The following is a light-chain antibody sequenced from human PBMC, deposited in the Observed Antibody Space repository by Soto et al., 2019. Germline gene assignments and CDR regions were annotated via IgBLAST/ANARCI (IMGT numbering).Light chain of an antibody. V-gene: IGKV3-15*01. Sequence: EIMMTQSPATLSVSPGERATFSCRASQSVSSNLAWYQQKAGQAPRLLIYGASARATGIPARFSGSGSGTEFTLSISRLQSEDFAVYYCQQYYDWPSLTFGGGTKVEIK. J-gene: IGKJ4*01. CDR3: QQYYDWPSLT. CDR1: QSVSSN. CDR2: GAS.